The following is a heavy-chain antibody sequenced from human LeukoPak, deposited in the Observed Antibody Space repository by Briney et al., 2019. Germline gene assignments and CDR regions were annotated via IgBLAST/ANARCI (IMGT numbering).Heavy chain of an antibody. D-gene: IGHD6-13*01. V-gene: IGHV3-23*01. CDR1: AFTFSSYA. J-gene: IGHJ4*02. CDR3: AKGVAVTGRAYYFDY. Sequence: GGSLRLSCAASAFTFSSYAMNWVRQAPGKGLEWVSTISGSGGSTYYADSVKGRFTISRDNSKNTLYLQMNSLRAEDTAVYSCAKGVAVTGRAYYFDYWGQGTLVTVPS. CDR2: ISGSGGST.